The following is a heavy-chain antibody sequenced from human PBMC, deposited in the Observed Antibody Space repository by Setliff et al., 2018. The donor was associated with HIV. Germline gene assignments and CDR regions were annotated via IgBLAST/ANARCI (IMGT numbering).Heavy chain of an antibody. Sequence: GGSLRLSCAASGFTFSSYSMNWVRQAPGKGLEWVAFIRYDGSQKYYMDSVKGRFTISRDNAKNSLYLQMNSLRVEDTAVYYCATDCAVVGGTGSLDSWGQGTLVTVSS. J-gene: IGHJ4*02. CDR1: GFTFSSYS. CDR2: IRYDGSQK. V-gene: IGHV3-7*03. CDR3: ATDCAVVGGTGSLDS. D-gene: IGHD1-26*01.